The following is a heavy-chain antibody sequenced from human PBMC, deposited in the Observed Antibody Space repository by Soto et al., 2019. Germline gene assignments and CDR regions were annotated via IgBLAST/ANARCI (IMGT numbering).Heavy chain of an antibody. CDR2: IYYSGTT. Sequence: ASETLSLTCTVSGGSISSSSYYWGWIRQPPGKGLEWIGSIYYSGTTYYNPSLKSRVTISVDTSKNQFSLELSSVTAADTAVYYCARRDQNWFDPWGQGTLVTV. V-gene: IGHV4-39*01. CDR1: GGSISSSSYY. J-gene: IGHJ5*02. CDR3: ARRDQNWFDP.